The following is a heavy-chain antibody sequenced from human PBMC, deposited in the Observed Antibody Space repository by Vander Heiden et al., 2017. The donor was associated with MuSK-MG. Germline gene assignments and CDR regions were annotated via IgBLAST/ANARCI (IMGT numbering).Heavy chain of an antibody. CDR2: INHSGST. Sequence: QVQLQQWGAGLLKPSETLSLTCAVYGGSFSGYYWSWIRQPPGKGLEWIGEINHSGSTNYNPSLKSRVTISVDTSKNQFSLKLSSVTAADTAVYYCARRENTMVRGVIQVYYFDYWGQGTLVTVSS. CDR3: ARRENTMVRGVIQVYYFDY. V-gene: IGHV4-34*01. D-gene: IGHD3-10*01. J-gene: IGHJ4*02. CDR1: GGSFSGYY.